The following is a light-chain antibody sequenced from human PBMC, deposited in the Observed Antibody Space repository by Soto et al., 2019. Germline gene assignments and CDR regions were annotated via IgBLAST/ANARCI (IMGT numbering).Light chain of an antibody. CDR2: AAS. V-gene: IGKV1-27*01. J-gene: IGKJ1*01. CDR1: QGIATY. Sequence: DIQMTQSPSSLSASVGDRVTITCRASQGIATYLAWYQQKPGKPPKLLIYAASTLQPGVPSRFSGSGSGTDFTLNINSLQPEDIATYYCQRYNNGRTFGQGTKVDIK. CDR3: QRYNNGRT.